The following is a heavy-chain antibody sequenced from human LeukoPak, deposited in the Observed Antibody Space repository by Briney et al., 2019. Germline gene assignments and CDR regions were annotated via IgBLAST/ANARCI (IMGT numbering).Heavy chain of an antibody. CDR1: GFTFSSYS. CDR3: AKRATRGYSGYGHFDY. D-gene: IGHD5-12*01. Sequence: GGSLRLSCAASGFTFSSYSMNWVRQAPGKGLEWVSAISGSGGSTYYADSVKGRFTISRDNSKNTLYLQMNSLRAEDTAVYYCAKRATRGYSGYGHFDYWGQGTLVTVSS. CDR2: ISGSGGST. V-gene: IGHV3-23*01. J-gene: IGHJ4*02.